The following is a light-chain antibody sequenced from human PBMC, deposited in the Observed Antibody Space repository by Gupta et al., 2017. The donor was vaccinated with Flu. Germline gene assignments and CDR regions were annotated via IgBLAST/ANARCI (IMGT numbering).Light chain of an antibody. Sequence: SYDLTQPPSMSVSPGQTASITCSGDELGGKYICWYQQKPGQSPVLVIYQDYKRPSRIPERFSGSNSGNTATLTISGTQAMDEADYYCQAWDSSIVVFGGGTKLTVL. CDR3: QAWDSSIVV. J-gene: IGLJ3*02. V-gene: IGLV3-1*01. CDR1: ELGGKY. CDR2: QDY.